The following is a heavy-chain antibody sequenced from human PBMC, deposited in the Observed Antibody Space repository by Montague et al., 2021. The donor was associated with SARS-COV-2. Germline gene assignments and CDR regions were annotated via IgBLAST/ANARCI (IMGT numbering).Heavy chain of an antibody. Sequence: SETLSLTCAVYGGSFSGYYWSWIRQPPGKGLEWIGEINHSGSTNYNPSLKSRVTISVDTPKNQFSLKLSSVTAADTAVYYCARARYYGSGTSLGMDVWGQGTTVTVSS. V-gene: IGHV4-34*01. J-gene: IGHJ6*02. CDR3: ARARYYGSGTSLGMDV. CDR2: INHSGST. CDR1: GGSFSGYY. D-gene: IGHD3-10*01.